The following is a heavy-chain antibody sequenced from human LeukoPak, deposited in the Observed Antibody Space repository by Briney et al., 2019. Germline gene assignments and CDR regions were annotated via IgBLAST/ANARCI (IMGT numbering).Heavy chain of an antibody. CDR2: INHSGST. CDR3: ARRRQVGAIWRY. V-gene: IGHV4-34*01. CDR1: GGSFSGYY. J-gene: IGHJ4*02. Sequence: PSETLSLTCAVYGGSFSGYYWSWIRQPPGKGLEWIGEINHSGSTNYNPSLKSRVTISVDTSKNQFSLKLSSVTAADTAVYYCARRRQVGAIWRYWGQGTLVTVSS. D-gene: IGHD1-26*01.